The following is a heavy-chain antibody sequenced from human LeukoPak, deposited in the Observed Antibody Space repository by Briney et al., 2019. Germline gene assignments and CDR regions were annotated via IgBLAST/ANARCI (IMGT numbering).Heavy chain of an antibody. CDR1: GFTFSSYA. V-gene: IGHV3-30-3*01. D-gene: IGHD5-18*01. CDR3: ARSTPAYSYGVDY. Sequence: GGSLRLSCAASGFTFSSYAMHWVRQAPGKGLEWVTLMSYDGSNKYYTDSVKGRFTISRDNSKDTLYLQMNSLRAEDTAVYYCARSTPAYSYGVDYWGQGTLVTVSS. CDR2: MSYDGSNK. J-gene: IGHJ4*02.